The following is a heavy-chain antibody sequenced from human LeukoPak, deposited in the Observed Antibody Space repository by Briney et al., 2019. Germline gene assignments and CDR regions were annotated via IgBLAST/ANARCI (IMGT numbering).Heavy chain of an antibody. D-gene: IGHD3-22*01. CDR3: ASLILGYYYDSSGYYEYNY. Sequence: PGGSLRLSCAASGFTFSSYWMSWVRQAPGKGLEWVANIKQDGSEKYYVDSVKGRFTISRDNAKNSLYLQVNSLRAEDTAVYYCASLILGYYYDSSGYYEYNYWGQGTLVAVSS. V-gene: IGHV3-7*01. CDR2: IKQDGSEK. CDR1: GFTFSSYW. J-gene: IGHJ4*02.